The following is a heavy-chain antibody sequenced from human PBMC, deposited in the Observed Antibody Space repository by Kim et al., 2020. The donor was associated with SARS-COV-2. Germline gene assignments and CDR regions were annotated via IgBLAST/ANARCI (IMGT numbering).Heavy chain of an antibody. CDR3: ARDPFRYCSSTSCYGVDDY. Sequence: ASVKVSCKASGYTFTSYGISWVRQAPGQGLEWMGWISAYNGNTNYAQKLQGRVTMTTDTSTSTAYMELRSLRSDDTAVYYCARDPFRYCSSTSCYGVDDYWGQGTLVTVSS. V-gene: IGHV1-18*01. CDR2: ISAYNGNT. D-gene: IGHD2-2*01. J-gene: IGHJ4*02. CDR1: GYTFTSYG.